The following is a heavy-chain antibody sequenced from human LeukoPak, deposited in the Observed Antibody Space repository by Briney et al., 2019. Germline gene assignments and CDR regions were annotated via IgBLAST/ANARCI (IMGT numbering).Heavy chain of an antibody. Sequence: SGGSLRLSCAASGFTFSNSAMSWVRQAPGKGLEWVSTLSGSGITTYYADSVKGRFTISRDNSKNTLYLQMNSLRAEHTDISYCAKGIYSSSWRYFDYWGHGTLVTVSS. J-gene: IGHJ4*01. CDR2: LSGSGITT. V-gene: IGHV3-23*01. CDR1: GFTFSNSA. CDR3: AKGIYSSSWRYFDY. D-gene: IGHD6-13*01.